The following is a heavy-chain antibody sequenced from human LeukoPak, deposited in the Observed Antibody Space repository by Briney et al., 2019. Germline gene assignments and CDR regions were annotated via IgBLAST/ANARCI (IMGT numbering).Heavy chain of an antibody. J-gene: IGHJ4*02. D-gene: IGHD3-10*01. CDR3: ARFAKGYGSGDIDY. V-gene: IGHV3-23*01. Sequence: GGSLRLSCAASGFTFSSHALSWLRQAPGKGLEWVSTISGSGGSTYYADSVKGRFTISRDNAKNSLYLQMNSLNTEDTAVYYCARFAKGYGSGDIDYWGQGTLVTVSS. CDR1: GFTFSSHA. CDR2: ISGSGGST.